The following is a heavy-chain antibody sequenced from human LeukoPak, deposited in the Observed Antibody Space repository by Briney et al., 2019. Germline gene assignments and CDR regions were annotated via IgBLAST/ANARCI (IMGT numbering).Heavy chain of an antibody. Sequence: GESLQISCKGSGYSFTSYWIGWVRQMPGKGLEWMGIIYPGDSDTRYSPSFQGQVTISADKSISTAYLQWSSLKASDTAMYYCARQTDSSLYYYYYMDVWGKGTTVTVSS. CDR1: GYSFTSYW. J-gene: IGHJ6*03. CDR3: ARQTDSSLYYYYYMDV. D-gene: IGHD6-6*01. CDR2: IYPGDSDT. V-gene: IGHV5-51*01.